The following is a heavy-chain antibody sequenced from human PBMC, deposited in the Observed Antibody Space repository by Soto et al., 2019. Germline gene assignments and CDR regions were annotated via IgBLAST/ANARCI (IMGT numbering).Heavy chain of an antibody. CDR3: ARGATHGSSWYFWFDP. V-gene: IGHV1-69*01. CDR1: GGTFSTYS. Sequence: QMQLVQSGAEVRMPGSSVKVSCKASGGTFSTYSINWVRQAPGQGLEWMGGIIPLFGTTNYAQKFKGRVTITADESTRTAYMELSSLRAEDAAVYYCARGATHGSSWYFWFDPWGQGNLVTVSS. J-gene: IGHJ5*02. CDR2: IIPLFGTT. D-gene: IGHD6-13*01.